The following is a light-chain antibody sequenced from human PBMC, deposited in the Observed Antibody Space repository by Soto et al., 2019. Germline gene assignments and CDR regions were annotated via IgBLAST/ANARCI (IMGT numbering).Light chain of an antibody. V-gene: IGLV2-14*02. Sequence: QSALTQPASVSGSPGQSITISCIGTSSDVGSYNLVSWYQQHPGKAPKLMIYEVSNRPSGVSNRFSGSKSGNTASLTISGLQDEDEAYYYCNSYTSSNTRLFGGGTKLTVL. CDR3: NSYTSSNTRL. CDR1: SSDVGSYNL. J-gene: IGLJ2*01. CDR2: EVS.